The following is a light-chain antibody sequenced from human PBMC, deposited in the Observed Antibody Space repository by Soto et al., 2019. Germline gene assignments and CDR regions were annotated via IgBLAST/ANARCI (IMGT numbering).Light chain of an antibody. V-gene: IGKV1-12*01. CDR2: AAS. Sequence: DIQMTQSPSSVSASAGESVTITCRASQDISAWLAWYQQKPGEAPKLLIFAASRLKNGVPSRFSGGGSGTDFTLTISSLQPEDAATYFCQQAISFPLTFGGGTKVDIK. J-gene: IGKJ4*01. CDR1: QDISAW. CDR3: QQAISFPLT.